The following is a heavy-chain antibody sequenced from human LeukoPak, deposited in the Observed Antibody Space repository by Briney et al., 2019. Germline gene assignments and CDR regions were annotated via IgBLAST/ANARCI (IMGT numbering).Heavy chain of an antibody. J-gene: IGHJ4*02. CDR2: ISGRGATT. D-gene: IGHD3-22*01. V-gene: IGHV3-23*01. Sequence: GGSLRLSCAASGFNFSNYAMSWVRQAPGKGLEWVSSISGRGATTYYADSVKGRFTISRDISKNTLHLQVNSLRAEDTAVYYCASHGNSYYVFSYWGQGTLLTVSS. CDR1: GFNFSNYA. CDR3: ASHGNSYYVFSY.